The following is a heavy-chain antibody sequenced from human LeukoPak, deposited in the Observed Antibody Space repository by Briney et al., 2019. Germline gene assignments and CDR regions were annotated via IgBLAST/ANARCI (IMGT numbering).Heavy chain of an antibody. CDR1: GFTFSNYG. CDR2: IKEDGSEK. CDR3: AKGGYNYGYVDY. D-gene: IGHD5-18*01. J-gene: IGHJ4*02. Sequence: GGSLRLSCAASGFTFSNYGMSWVRQAPGKGLEWVANIKEDGSEKYYVDSVKGRFTISRDNAKNSLYLQMNSLRAEDTAVYYCAKGGYNYGYVDYWGQGTLVTVSS. V-gene: IGHV3-7*05.